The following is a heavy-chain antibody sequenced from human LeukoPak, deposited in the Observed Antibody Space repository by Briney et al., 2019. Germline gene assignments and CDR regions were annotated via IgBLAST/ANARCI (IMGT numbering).Heavy chain of an antibody. CDR2: IYPGDSDT. CDR3: ARSLREMATIPSAYYYYYMDV. V-gene: IGHV5-51*01. D-gene: IGHD5-24*01. CDR1: GYSFTSYW. Sequence: GESLKISCKGSGYSFTSYWIGWVRQMPGKGLEWMGIIYPGDSDTRYSPSFQGQVTISADKSISTAYLQWSSLKASDTAMYYCARSLREMATIPSAYYYYYMDVWGKGTTVTVSS. J-gene: IGHJ6*03.